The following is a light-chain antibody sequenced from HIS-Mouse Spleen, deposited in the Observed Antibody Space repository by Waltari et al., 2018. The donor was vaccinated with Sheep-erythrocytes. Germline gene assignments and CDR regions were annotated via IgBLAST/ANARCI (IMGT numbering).Light chain of an antibody. V-gene: IGLV3-10*01. Sequence: SYELTQPPSVSVSPGQTARITCSGDALPKKYAYWYQKKSGQAPVLVIYEDSKRPSGVPGGFSGSSSGTMATLTISGAQVEDEADYYCYSTDSSGNHWVFGGGTKLTVL. CDR3: YSTDSSGNHWV. J-gene: IGLJ3*02. CDR2: EDS. CDR1: ALPKKY.